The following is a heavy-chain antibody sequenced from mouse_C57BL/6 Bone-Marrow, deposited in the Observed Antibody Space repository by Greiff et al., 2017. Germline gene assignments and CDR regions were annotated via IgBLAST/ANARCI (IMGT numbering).Heavy chain of an antibody. J-gene: IGHJ4*01. V-gene: IGHV5-12*01. CDR1: GFTFSDYY. CDR2: ISNGGGST. Sequence: EVKLVESGGGLVQPGGSLKLSCAASGFTFSDYYMYWVRQTPEKRLEWVAYISNGGGSTYYPDTVKGRFTTSRDKAKNTLYLQMSRLKSEDTAMYYCARHAMDDWGQGTSVTVSS. CDR3: ARHAMDD.